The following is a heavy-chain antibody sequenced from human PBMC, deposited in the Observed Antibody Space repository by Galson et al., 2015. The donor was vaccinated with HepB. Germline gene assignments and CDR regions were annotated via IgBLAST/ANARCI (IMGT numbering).Heavy chain of an antibody. CDR2: IYYSGGV. Sequence: ETLSLTCTVLGGPISSYYWSWIRQPPGKGLEWIGDIYYSGGVTYNPSLKGRVSISVDRSNRRFSLQLTSVTAADTALYFCATAGSYRGYVRFDPWGPGFRVTVSS. J-gene: IGHJ5*02. V-gene: IGHV4-59*01. D-gene: IGHD3-10*01. CDR3: ATAGSYRGYVRFDP. CDR1: GGPISSYY.